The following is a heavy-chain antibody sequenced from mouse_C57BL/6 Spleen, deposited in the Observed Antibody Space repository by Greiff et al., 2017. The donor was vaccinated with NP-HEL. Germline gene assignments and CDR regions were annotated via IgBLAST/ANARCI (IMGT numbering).Heavy chain of an antibody. Sequence: QVQLKQSGAELMKPGASVKLSCKATGYTFTGYWIEWVKQRPGHGLEWIGEILPGSGSTNYNEKFKGKATFTADTSSNTAYMQLSSLTTEDSTIYYCARRAYSNYQYYFDYWGQGTTLTVSS. CDR1: GYTFTGYW. J-gene: IGHJ2*01. CDR3: ARRAYSNYQYYFDY. V-gene: IGHV1-9*01. CDR2: ILPGSGST. D-gene: IGHD2-5*01.